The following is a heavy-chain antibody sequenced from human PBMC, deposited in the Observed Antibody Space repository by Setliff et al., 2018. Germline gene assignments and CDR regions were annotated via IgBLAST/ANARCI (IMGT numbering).Heavy chain of an antibody. CDR3: ARRYNFWSGYLDY. J-gene: IGHJ4*02. Sequence: PSETLSLTCAVYGGSFSGYYWSWIRQPPGKGLEWIGEINHSGSTNYNPSLKSRVTISVDTSKKQFSLKLSSVTAADTAVYYCARRYNFWSGYLDYWGQGTLVTVSS. V-gene: IGHV4-34*01. D-gene: IGHD3-3*01. CDR1: GGSFSGYY. CDR2: INHSGST.